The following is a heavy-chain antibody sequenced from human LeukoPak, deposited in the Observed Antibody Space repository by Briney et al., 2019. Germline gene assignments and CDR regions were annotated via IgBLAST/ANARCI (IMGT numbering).Heavy chain of an antibody. CDR3: ATHDTMVGIS. Sequence: GGSLRLSCVASGFSFSRNAMNWLRQPPGKGLEWVSGVVGSNTDTSYAASVKGRFTISRDNSQNTVSLVMNNLRAEKTAIYYCATHDTMVGISWGQGALVTVSS. V-gene: IGHV3-23*01. CDR2: VVGSNTDT. CDR1: GFSFSRNA. J-gene: IGHJ4*02. D-gene: IGHD1-26*01.